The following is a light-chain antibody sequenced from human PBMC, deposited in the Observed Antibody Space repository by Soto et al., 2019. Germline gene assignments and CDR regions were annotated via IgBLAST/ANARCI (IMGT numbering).Light chain of an antibody. CDR3: QQYNTYWT. V-gene: IGKV1-5*01. Sequence: IRMTHSPSTLSASVLYRVTSTFRASQSISSWLAWYQQKPGKAPKLLIYDASNLESGVPSRFSGSGSGTEFTLTISSLQPDDFATYYCQQYNTYWTFGQGTKVDIK. CDR1: QSISSW. CDR2: DAS. J-gene: IGKJ1*01.